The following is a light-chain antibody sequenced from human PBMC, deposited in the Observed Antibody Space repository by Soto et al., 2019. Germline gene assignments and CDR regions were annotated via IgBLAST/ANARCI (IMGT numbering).Light chain of an antibody. CDR2: YDS. J-gene: IGLJ2*01. CDR1: NIGSKS. V-gene: IGLV3-21*04. CDR3: QVWDSSSDHAL. Sequence: SYELTQPPSVSVAPGKTARITCGGNNIGSKSVHWYQQKPGQAPVLVIYYDSDRPSGIPERFSGSNSGNTATLTISRVEAGDEADYYCQVWDSSSDHALLGGGTQLTVL.